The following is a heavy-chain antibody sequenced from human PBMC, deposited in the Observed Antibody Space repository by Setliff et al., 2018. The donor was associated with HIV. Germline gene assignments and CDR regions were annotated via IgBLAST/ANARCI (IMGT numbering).Heavy chain of an antibody. CDR1: GFTFSSNW. Sequence: GGSLRLSCAASGFTFSSNWMHWVRQVPGKGLVWVSRISPDGSSISYADSVKGRFTISRDNAKNTLYLQMSSLRAEDTAVYYCAKSLDSSGLDYYFDYWGQGTLVTVSS. J-gene: IGHJ4*02. CDR3: AKSLDSSGLDYYFDY. CDR2: ISPDGSSI. D-gene: IGHD3-22*01. V-gene: IGHV3-74*01.